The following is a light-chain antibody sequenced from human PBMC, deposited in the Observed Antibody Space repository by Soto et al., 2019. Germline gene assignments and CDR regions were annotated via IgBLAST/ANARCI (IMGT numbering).Light chain of an antibody. V-gene: IGKV3-11*01. Sequence: EIVLTQSPATLSLSPGERATLSCRASQTVSSSLAWYQQKPGQAPRLLIYEASNRATGIPARFSGSGSGADFTLTISSLDPEDFALYYCQQHINWPLTFGGGTKVDIK. CDR2: EAS. CDR1: QTVSSS. J-gene: IGKJ4*01. CDR3: QQHINWPLT.